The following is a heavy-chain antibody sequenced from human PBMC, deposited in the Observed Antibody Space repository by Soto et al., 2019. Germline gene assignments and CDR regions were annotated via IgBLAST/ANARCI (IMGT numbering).Heavy chain of an antibody. CDR3: ARGCITLIRGRHNWFDP. V-gene: IGHV4-34*01. J-gene: IGHJ5*02. Sequence: QVQLQQWGAGLLKPSETLSLTCAVYGGSFSGYYWSWIRQLPGKGLEWIGEINQSGSTNYNPSLKSRVTISVDTSKNQFSLKLSSVTAADTAVYYCARGCITLIRGRHNWFDPWGQGTLVTVSS. CDR2: INQSGST. D-gene: IGHD3-10*01. CDR1: GGSFSGYY.